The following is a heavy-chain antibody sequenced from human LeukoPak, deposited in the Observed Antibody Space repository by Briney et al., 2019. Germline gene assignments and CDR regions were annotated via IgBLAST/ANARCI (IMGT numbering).Heavy chain of an antibody. Sequence: SETLSLTCAVYGGSFSGYYWSWIRQPPGKGLEWIGEINHSGSTNYNPSLKSRVTISVETSKNQFSLKLSSVTAADTAVYYCARGRPGYCSGGSCYSGTYFQHWGQGTLVTVSS. D-gene: IGHD2-15*01. J-gene: IGHJ1*01. V-gene: IGHV4-34*01. CDR1: GGSFSGYY. CDR2: INHSGST. CDR3: ARGRPGYCSGGSCYSGTYFQH.